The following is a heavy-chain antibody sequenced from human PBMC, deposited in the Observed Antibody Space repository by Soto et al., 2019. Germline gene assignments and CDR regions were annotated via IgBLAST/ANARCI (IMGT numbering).Heavy chain of an antibody. CDR3: ARVRSGYPLPYYYYGMDV. V-gene: IGHV3-21*01. CDR2: ISSSSSYI. CDR1: GFTFSSYS. J-gene: IGHJ6*02. D-gene: IGHD3-22*01. Sequence: GGSLRLSCAASGFTFSSYSMNWVRQAPGKGLEWVSSISSSSSYIYYADSVKGRFTISRDNAKNSLYLQMNSLRAEDTAVYYCARVRSGYPLPYYYYGMDVCGQGTTVTVSS.